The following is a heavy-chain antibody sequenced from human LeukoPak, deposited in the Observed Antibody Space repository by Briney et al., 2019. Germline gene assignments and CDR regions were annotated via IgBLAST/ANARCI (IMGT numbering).Heavy chain of an antibody. D-gene: IGHD4-23*01. CDR1: GYSISSGYY. CDR2: IYHSGNT. V-gene: IGHV4-38-2*02. J-gene: IGHJ4*02. CDR3: GRVGAAHPSDYGGYYYFDY. Sequence: TSETLSLTCSVSGYSISSGYYWGWIRQPPGKWLEWIGSIYHSGNTLYNPSLKSRVTISVDTSKNQFSLKLRSVTAADTAVYYCGRVGAAHPSDYGGYYYFDYWGQGNLVTVSS.